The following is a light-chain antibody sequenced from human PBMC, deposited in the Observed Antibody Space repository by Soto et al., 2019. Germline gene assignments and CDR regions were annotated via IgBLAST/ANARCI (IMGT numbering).Light chain of an antibody. CDR2: GAS. J-gene: IGKJ5*01. Sequence: EIVLTQSPGSLSLSPRERATLSCRASQSVSSNHLAWYQQKPGQAPRLLIYGASRRAAGIPDRFSGSGSGTDFTLTISRLEPEDFAVYYCQQYGNSPITFGQGTRLENK. CDR3: QQYGNSPIT. V-gene: IGKV3-20*01. CDR1: QSVSSNH.